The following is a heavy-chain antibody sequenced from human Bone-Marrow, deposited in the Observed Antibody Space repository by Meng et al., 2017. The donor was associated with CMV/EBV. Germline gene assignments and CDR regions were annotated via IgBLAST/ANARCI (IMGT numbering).Heavy chain of an antibody. Sequence: GESLKISCAASGFTFSSYWMHWVRQAPGKGLEWVSAISGSGGSTYYADSVKGRFTISRDNSKNTLYLQMNSLRAEDTAVYYCAKEGSSSWPYYYYGMDVWGQGTTVTVSS. V-gene: IGHV3-23*01. J-gene: IGHJ6*02. CDR2: ISGSGGST. D-gene: IGHD6-13*01. CDR1: GFTFSSYW. CDR3: AKEGSSSWPYYYYGMDV.